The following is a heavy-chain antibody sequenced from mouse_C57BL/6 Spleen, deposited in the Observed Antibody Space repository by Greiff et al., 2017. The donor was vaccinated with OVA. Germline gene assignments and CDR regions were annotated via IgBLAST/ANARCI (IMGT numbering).Heavy chain of an antibody. CDR3: ARNRLGPDLYYAMDY. CDR2: IWSGGST. D-gene: IGHD4-1*01. J-gene: IGHJ4*01. Sequence: QVQLQQSGPGLVQPSQSLSITCTVSGFSLTSYGVHWVRQSPGKGLEWLGVIWSGGSTDYNAAFISRLSLSKDNSKSQVFFKMNSLQADDTAIYYCARNRLGPDLYYAMDYWGQGTSVTVSS. V-gene: IGHV2-2*01. CDR1: GFSLTSYG.